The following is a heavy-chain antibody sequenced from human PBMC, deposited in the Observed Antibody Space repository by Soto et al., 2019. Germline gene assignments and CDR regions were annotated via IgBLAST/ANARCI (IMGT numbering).Heavy chain of an antibody. CDR2: LYWDADK. Sequence: QVTLKESGPTLVKPTQTLTLTCTVSGLSLRTTGVGVGWVRQPPGKALEWLALLYWDADKRYSRSLRSRLTIAKDISEKHVVVTMTNMDTVDTATYYCVQSRCGVDCLEIYSSHAYNGLDVWGQGTTVTVSS. CDR1: GLSLRTTGVG. D-gene: IGHD2-21*02. CDR3: VQSRCGVDCLEIYSSHAYNGLDV. V-gene: IGHV2-5*02. J-gene: IGHJ6*02.